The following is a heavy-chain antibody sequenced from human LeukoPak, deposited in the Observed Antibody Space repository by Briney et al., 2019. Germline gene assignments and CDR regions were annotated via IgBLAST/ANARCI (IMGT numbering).Heavy chain of an antibody. CDR2: IYHSGST. Sequence: SQTLSLTCTVSGGSISRGGYYRTWIRPHPGKGLEWIGYIYHSGSTYYNPSLKSRVTLSVDTSRSQFALNLSSVTAADTAVYYCARGRYYYDSRGYYKQYYFDYWGQGTLVTVSS. V-gene: IGHV4-31*03. CDR3: ARGRYYYDSRGYYKQYYFDY. D-gene: IGHD3-22*01. CDR1: GGSISRGGYY. J-gene: IGHJ4*02.